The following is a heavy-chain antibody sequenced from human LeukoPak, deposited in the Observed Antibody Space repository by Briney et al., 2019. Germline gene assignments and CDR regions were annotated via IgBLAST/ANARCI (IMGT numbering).Heavy chain of an antibody. J-gene: IGHJ6*02. CDR1: GFTFSSYD. CDR2: IGTAGDT. Sequence: GGSLRLSCAASGFTFSSYDMHWVRQATGKGLEWVSAIGTAGDTYYPGSVKGRFTISRETAKNSLYLQMNSLRAGDTAVYYCARAHFEYSSSVGDYGMDVWGQGTTVTVSS. D-gene: IGHD6-6*01. CDR3: ARAHFEYSSSVGDYGMDV. V-gene: IGHV3-13*01.